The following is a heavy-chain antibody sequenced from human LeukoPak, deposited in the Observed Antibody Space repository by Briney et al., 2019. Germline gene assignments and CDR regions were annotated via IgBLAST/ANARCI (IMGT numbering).Heavy chain of an antibody. Sequence: ASVKVSCKASGYTFTDYYMHWVRQAPGQGFEWMGRINPNSGGTNNAQKFQGRVTMTRDTSVSTAHMELSRLTSDDTAVYYCARDSSGWPVDYWGQGTLVTVSS. D-gene: IGHD6-19*01. CDR2: INPNSGGT. CDR3: ARDSSGWPVDY. V-gene: IGHV1-2*06. CDR1: GYTFTDYY. J-gene: IGHJ4*02.